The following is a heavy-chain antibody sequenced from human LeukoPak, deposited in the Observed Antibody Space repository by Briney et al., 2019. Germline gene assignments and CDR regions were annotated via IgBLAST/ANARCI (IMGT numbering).Heavy chain of an antibody. V-gene: IGHV3-33*01. CDR1: GFTFSSYG. CDR3: AREGGYDILTGYSYYFDY. Sequence: GGSLRLSCAASGFTFSSYGMHWVRQAPGKGLEWVAVIWYDGSNKYYADSVKGRFTISRDNSKNTLYLQMNSLRAEDTAVYYCAREGGYDILTGYSYYFDYWGQGTLVTVSS. D-gene: IGHD3-9*01. J-gene: IGHJ4*02. CDR2: IWYDGSNK.